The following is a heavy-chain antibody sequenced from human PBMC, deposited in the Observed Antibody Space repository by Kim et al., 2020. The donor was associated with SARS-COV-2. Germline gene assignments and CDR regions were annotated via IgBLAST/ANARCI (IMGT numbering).Heavy chain of an antibody. Sequence: GGSLRLSCAASGFTFSSYAMSWVRQAPGKGLEWVSAISSSVISTYYADSVKGRFTISRDNSKNTLYLQMNSLRAEDTAVYYCARHLGSDGWYGLRRFDPWGQGTLVTVSS. D-gene: IGHD6-19*01. J-gene: IGHJ5*02. CDR2: ISSSVIST. CDR1: GFTFSSYA. CDR3: ARHLGSDGWYGLRRFDP. V-gene: IGHV3-23*01.